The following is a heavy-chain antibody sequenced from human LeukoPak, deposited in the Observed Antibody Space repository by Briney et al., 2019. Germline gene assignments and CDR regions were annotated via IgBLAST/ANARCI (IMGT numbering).Heavy chain of an antibody. D-gene: IGHD6-19*01. J-gene: IGHJ4*02. CDR2: ISSNGGST. V-gene: IGHV3-64*01. CDR3: AREREPGSGWPYFDY. Sequence: GGSLRLSCAASGFTFSSYTMHWVRQAPGEGLEYVSGISSNGGSTYYVNSVKGRFTISRDNSKNTLYLQMGSLRAEDMAVYYCAREREPGSGWPYFDYWGQGTLVTVSS. CDR1: GFTFSSYT.